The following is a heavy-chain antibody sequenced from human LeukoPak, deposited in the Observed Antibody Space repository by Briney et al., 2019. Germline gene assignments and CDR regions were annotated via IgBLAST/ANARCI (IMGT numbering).Heavy chain of an antibody. CDR3: ARDASSGGHY. V-gene: IGHV4-38-2*02. D-gene: IGHD3-22*01. Sequence: SETLSLTCAVSGYSISSGYYWGWIRQPPGKGPEWIGSIYHSGSTYYNPSLKSRVTISVDTSKNQFSLKLTSVTAADTAVYYCARDASSGGHYWGQGTLVTVSS. CDR1: GYSISSGYY. J-gene: IGHJ4*02. CDR2: IYHSGST.